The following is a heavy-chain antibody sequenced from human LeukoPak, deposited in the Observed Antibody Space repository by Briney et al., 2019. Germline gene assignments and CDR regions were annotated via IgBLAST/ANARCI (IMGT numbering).Heavy chain of an antibody. CDR1: GFTFSSYS. D-gene: IGHD6-25*01. Sequence: GGSLRLSCAASGFTFSSYSMNWVRQAPGKGLEWVSSISSSSSYIYYADSVKGRFTISRDNAKNSLYLQMNSLRAEDTAVYYCARDLSDSYGMDVWGQGTTATVSS. CDR3: ARDLSDSYGMDV. V-gene: IGHV3-21*01. CDR2: ISSSSSYI. J-gene: IGHJ6*02.